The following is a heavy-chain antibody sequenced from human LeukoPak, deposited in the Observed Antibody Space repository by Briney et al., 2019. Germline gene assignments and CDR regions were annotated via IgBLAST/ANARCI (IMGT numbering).Heavy chain of an antibody. D-gene: IGHD3-22*01. CDR2: IRYDGSNK. Sequence: PGGSLRLSCAASGFTFSSYGMHWVRQAPGKGLEWVAFIRYDGSNKYYADSVKGRFTISRDNSKNTLYLQMNSLRAEDTAVYYCARDDDYYDSSGYYYDYFDYWGQGTLVTVSS. CDR3: ARDDDYYDSSGYYYDYFDY. V-gene: IGHV3-30*02. CDR1: GFTFSSYG. J-gene: IGHJ4*02.